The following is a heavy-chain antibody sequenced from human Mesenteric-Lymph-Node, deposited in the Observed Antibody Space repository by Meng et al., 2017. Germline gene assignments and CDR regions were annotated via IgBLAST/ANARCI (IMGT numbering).Heavy chain of an antibody. CDR1: GGSINSGDYY. Sequence: QGRLQGSGPGLVKPSQTLSLTCTCSGGSINSGDYYWSWIRQPPGKGLEWIGYIYYTGSTYYNPSLKSRVTISMDTSKNQFSPRLSSVTAADTAVYYCARGPTTYFDYWGQGTLVTVSS. V-gene: IGHV4-30-4*01. CDR2: IYYTGST. J-gene: IGHJ4*02. CDR3: ARGPTTYFDY. D-gene: IGHD4-17*01.